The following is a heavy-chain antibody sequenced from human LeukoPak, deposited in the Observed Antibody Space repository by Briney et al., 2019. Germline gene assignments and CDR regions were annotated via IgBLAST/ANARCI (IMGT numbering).Heavy chain of an antibody. Sequence: ASVKVSCKASGDTFSTYDVNWVRQATGQGLEWMGWVNPKSGHTAYAQKFQGRVTMTSDTATAFLELSSPRFEDTAVYFCARGVVGGTTVGPWGQGTLVPVSS. D-gene: IGHD1-7*01. CDR3: ARGVVGGTTVGP. V-gene: IGHV1-8*01. CDR1: GDTFSTYD. J-gene: IGHJ5*02. CDR2: VNPKSGHT.